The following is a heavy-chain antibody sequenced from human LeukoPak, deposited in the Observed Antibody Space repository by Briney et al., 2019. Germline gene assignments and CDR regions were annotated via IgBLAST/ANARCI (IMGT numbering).Heavy chain of an antibody. Sequence: SETLSLTCTVSGGSISSYYWSWIRQPPGKGLEWIGYIYYSGSTNYNPSLKSRVTISVDTSKNQFSLKLSSVTAADTAVYYCARDPTGYGWPDYWGQGTLVTVSS. D-gene: IGHD2-15*01. V-gene: IGHV4-59*01. J-gene: IGHJ4*02. CDR1: GGSISSYY. CDR2: IYYSGST. CDR3: ARDPTGYGWPDY.